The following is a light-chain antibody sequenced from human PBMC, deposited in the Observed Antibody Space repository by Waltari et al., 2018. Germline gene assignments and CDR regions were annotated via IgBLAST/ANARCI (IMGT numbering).Light chain of an antibody. CDR2: GAS. CDR3: QQYSTWPPWT. CDR1: QSVNSN. J-gene: IGKJ1*01. Sequence: DIVTTQSPATLSVSPGERATLSCRTSQSVNSNLAWYQQKPGLAPRLLVFGASTRATGIPARFTGSGSGTEFTLTISSLQSEDFAIYYCQQYSTWPPWTFGQGTKVDIK. V-gene: IGKV3-15*01.